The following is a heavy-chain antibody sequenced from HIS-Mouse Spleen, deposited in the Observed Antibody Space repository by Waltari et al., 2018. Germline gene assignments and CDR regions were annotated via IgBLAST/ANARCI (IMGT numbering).Heavy chain of an antibody. J-gene: IGHJ4*02. CDR1: GYTFTSYD. CDR3: ARGGDIVLMVYASSFDY. V-gene: IGHV1-8*01. Sequence: QVQLVQSGAEVKKPGASVKVSCKASGYTFTSYDLNWVRQARGQGLEWMGWMNPNSGNTGYAQKFQGRVTMTRNTSISTAYMELSSLRSEDTAVYYCARGGDIVLMVYASSFDYWGQGTLVTVSS. CDR2: MNPNSGNT. D-gene: IGHD2-8*01.